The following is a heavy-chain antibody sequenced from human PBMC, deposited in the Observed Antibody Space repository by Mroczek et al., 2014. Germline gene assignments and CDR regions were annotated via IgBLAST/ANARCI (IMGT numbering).Heavy chain of an antibody. D-gene: IGHD5-18*01. V-gene: IGHV4-34*01. CDR1: GGSFSGYY. CDR3: ARVHGAAMVPDY. CDR2: INHSGST. J-gene: IGHJ4*02. Sequence: QVQLQQWGAGLLKPSETLSLTCAVYGGSFSGYYWSWIRQPPGKGLEWIGEINHSGSTNYNPSLKSRVTISVDTSKNQFSLKLSSVTAADTAVYYCARVHGAAMVPDYWGQGTLVTVSS.